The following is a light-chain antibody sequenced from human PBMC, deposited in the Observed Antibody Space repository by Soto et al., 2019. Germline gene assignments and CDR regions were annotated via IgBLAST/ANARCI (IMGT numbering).Light chain of an antibody. CDR2: DAS. Sequence: DIQMTQSPSTLSASVGDRVTITCRASRSISTWLAWYQQKPGKAPKLLIYDASSLQSGVPSRFSGHGSGTDFTLTISSLQPDDFATYYCQQYNSYTTFGQGTKVDIK. J-gene: IGKJ2*01. CDR1: RSISTW. V-gene: IGKV1-5*01. CDR3: QQYNSYTT.